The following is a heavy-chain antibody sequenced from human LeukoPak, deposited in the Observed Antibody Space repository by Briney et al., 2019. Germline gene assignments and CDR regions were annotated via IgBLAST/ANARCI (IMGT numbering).Heavy chain of an antibody. D-gene: IGHD6-19*01. CDR3: ASRRGAVAGGIDY. Sequence: GPLRLSCAAPGFTFRSFIMNWVRQAPGKGLEWVSSISCSSRYIYYADSLKGRFTIAKDNAKNSLYLQMNSLRAEDTAVYYCASRRGAVAGGIDYWGQGTLVTVSS. CDR2: ISCSSRYI. J-gene: IGHJ4*02. V-gene: IGHV3-21*01. CDR1: GFTFRSFI.